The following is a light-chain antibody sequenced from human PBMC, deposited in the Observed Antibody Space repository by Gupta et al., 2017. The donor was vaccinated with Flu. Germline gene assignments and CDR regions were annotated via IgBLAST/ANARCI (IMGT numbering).Light chain of an antibody. CDR2: EAS. J-gene: IGKJ5*01. CDR1: QDNGNC. CDR3: RQYDSPILT. V-gene: IGKV1-33*01. Sequence: PLSLSAIVRDRVIITCQASQDNGNCLNWYQCKSGQAPKLLISEASNLETGVSSRFSGSGSGTNFTLTISSLYAEDMAIYYCRQYDSPILTFGHGTRL.